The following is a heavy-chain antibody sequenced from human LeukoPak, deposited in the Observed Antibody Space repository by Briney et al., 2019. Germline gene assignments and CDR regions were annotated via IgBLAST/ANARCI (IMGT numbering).Heavy chain of an antibody. CDR3: ARSSAELLWFGEFTLQPPSYYYYMDV. CDR2: ISYDGSNK. CDR1: GFTFSSYA. D-gene: IGHD3-10*01. J-gene: IGHJ6*03. Sequence: GGSLRLSCAASGFTFSSYAMHWVRQAPGKGLEWVAVISYDGSNKYYADSVKGRFTISRDNSKNTLYLQMNSLRAEDTAVYYCARSSAELLWFGEFTLQPPSYYYYMDVWGKGTTVTVSS. V-gene: IGHV3-30-3*01.